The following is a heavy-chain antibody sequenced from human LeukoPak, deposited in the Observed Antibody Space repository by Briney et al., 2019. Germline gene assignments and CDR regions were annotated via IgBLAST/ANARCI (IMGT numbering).Heavy chain of an antibody. CDR3: ARDGNPHGTRKIDAGTDY. D-gene: IGHD6-13*01. J-gene: IGHJ4*02. Sequence: SETLSLTCTVSGGSISSSSYYWGWIRQPPGKGLEWIGSIYYSGSTYYNPSLKSRVTISVDTSKNQFSLKLSSVTAADTAVYYCARDGNPHGTRKIDAGTDYWGQGTLVTVSS. CDR2: IYYSGST. CDR1: GGSISSSSYY. V-gene: IGHV4-39*07.